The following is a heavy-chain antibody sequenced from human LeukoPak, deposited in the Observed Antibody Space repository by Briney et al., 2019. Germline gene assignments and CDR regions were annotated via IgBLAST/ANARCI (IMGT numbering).Heavy chain of an antibody. CDR2: TYYDSKWYN. J-gene: IGHJ3*02. CDR1: GDSVSNNA. D-gene: IGHD6-13*01. CDR3: ARGWARDGFNI. Sequence: SQTLSLTCVISGDSVSNNAWNWVRQTPSGDLECLGRTYYDSKWYNHYAESAKSRISINPDTSKNRFSLQLNSVTPEDTAVYYCARGWARDGFNIWSQGTMVTVS. V-gene: IGHV6-1*01.